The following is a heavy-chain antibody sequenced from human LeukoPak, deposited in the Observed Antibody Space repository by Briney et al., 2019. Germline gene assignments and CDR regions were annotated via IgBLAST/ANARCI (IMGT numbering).Heavy chain of an antibody. Sequence: PGGSLRLSCAASGFTFSSYAISWVRQAPGQGLEWMGGTIPIFGTANYSQKFQGRVTITADESTSTAYMELSSLRSEDTAVYYCARGVSIAAGVASAFDIWGQGTMVTVSS. CDR3: ARGVSIAAGVASAFDI. V-gene: IGHV1-69*01. J-gene: IGHJ3*02. CDR2: TIPIFGTA. CDR1: GFTFSSYA. D-gene: IGHD6-6*01.